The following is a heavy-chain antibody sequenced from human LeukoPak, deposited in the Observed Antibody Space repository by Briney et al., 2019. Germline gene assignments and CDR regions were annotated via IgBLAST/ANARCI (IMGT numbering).Heavy chain of an antibody. CDR3: ARKMNVDTTMVSQDY. CDR1: GFTFSSYW. V-gene: IGHV3-74*01. J-gene: IGHJ4*02. Sequence: GGSLRLSCAASGFTFSSYWMHWVRQAPGKGLVWVSRINSDGSTTNYADSVKGRFTISRDNAKNTLYLQMNSLRAEDTAVYYCARKMNVDTTMVSQDYWGQGTPVTVSS. D-gene: IGHD5-18*01. CDR2: INSDGSTT.